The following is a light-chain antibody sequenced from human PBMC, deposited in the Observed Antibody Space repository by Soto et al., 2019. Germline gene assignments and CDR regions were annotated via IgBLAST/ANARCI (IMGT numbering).Light chain of an antibody. V-gene: IGKV1-27*01. CDR1: QGIRNE. CDR3: QKYNSAPLT. J-gene: IGKJ4*01. CDR2: AAS. Sequence: IQMTQSPASLSASVGDRVTIAFGASQGIRNELSWFQQRPGNAPTLLISAASRLQSGVPSRFSGSGSGTDFTLTISSLQPEDVATYYCQKYNSAPLTFGGGTKVDIK.